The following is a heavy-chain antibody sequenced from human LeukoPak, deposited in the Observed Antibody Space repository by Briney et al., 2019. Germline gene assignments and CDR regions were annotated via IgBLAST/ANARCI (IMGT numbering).Heavy chain of an antibody. D-gene: IGHD6-13*01. CDR3: ARDKGIAAAGTSFDY. Sequence: SGGSLRLSCAASGFTFSSYEMNWVRQAPGKGLEWVSYISSSGSTIYYADSVKGRFTISRDNAKNSLYLQMNSLRAEDTAVYYCARDKGIAAAGTSFDYWGQGTLVTVSS. J-gene: IGHJ4*02. V-gene: IGHV3-48*03. CDR2: ISSSGSTI. CDR1: GFTFSSYE.